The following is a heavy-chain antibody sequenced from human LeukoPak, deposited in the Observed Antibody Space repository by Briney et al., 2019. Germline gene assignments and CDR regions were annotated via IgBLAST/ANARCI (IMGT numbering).Heavy chain of an antibody. CDR2: INSDGSST. Sequence: GGSLRLSCAASGFTFSRYWMHWVRQAPGKGLVWASRINSDGSSTTYADSVKGRVTISRDNTKNTLYLQMNSLRAEDTAVYYCARMVPTVYFDYCGQGTQVTDSS. V-gene: IGHV3-74*01. J-gene: IGHJ4*02. CDR3: ARMVPTVYFDY. D-gene: IGHD4/OR15-4a*01. CDR1: GFTFSRYW.